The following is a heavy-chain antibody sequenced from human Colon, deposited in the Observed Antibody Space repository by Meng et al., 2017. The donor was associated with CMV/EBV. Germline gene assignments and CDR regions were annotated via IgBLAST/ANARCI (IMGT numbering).Heavy chain of an antibody. CDR1: GFTFSSYA. D-gene: IGHD2-2*02. V-gene: IGHV3-30-3*01. Sequence: GESLKISCAASGFTFSSYAMHWVRQAPGKGLEWVAVISYDGSNKYYADSVKGRFTISRDNSKNTLYLQMNSLRAEDTAVYYCARDMVVPAAIPLYYYYYGMDVWGQGTTVTVSS. CDR3: ARDMVVPAAIPLYYYYYGMDV. CDR2: ISYDGSNK. J-gene: IGHJ6*02.